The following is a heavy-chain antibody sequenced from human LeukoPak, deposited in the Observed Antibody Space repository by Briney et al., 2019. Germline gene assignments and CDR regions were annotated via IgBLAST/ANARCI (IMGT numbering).Heavy chain of an antibody. D-gene: IGHD6-13*01. CDR2: IGGSSTSI. CDR1: GFTFSTYS. J-gene: IGHJ4*02. CDR3: AREEGKQQMEAFDY. V-gene: IGHV3-21*01. Sequence: GGSRRLSCAASGFTFSTYSMNWVRQAPGKGLEWVSSIGGSSTSIYYAGSIKGRFTISRDNAKNSLYLQMNSLRAEDTAVYYCAREEGKQQMEAFDYWGQGTLVTVSS.